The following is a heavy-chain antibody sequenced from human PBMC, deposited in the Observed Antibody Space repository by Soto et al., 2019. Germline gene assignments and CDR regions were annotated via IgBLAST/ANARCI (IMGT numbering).Heavy chain of an antibody. V-gene: IGHV1-69*01. D-gene: IGHD2-15*01. CDR3: ARDRCSGGSCYPGNWFDP. CDR2: IIPIFGTA. CDR1: GGTFSSYA. Sequence: QVQLVQSGAEVKKPGSSVKVSCKASGGTFSSYAISWVRQAPGQGLEWMGGIIPIFGTANYAQKFQGSVTMTADESTSTAYMELSSLRSEDTAVYYCARDRCSGGSCYPGNWFDPWGQGTLVTVSS. J-gene: IGHJ5*02.